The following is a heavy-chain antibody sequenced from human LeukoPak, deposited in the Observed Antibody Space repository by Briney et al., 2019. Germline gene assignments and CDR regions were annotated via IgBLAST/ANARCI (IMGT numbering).Heavy chain of an antibody. J-gene: IGHJ2*01. V-gene: IGHV3-21*01. CDR1: GFTFTSHS. CDR2: ISSNSDYI. Sequence: GSLRLSCVASGFTFTSHSLNWLRQAPGKGLEWVASISSNSDYILYAESVKGRFSISRDNARNSVYLQMNSLTAEDTALYYCARDWRNKYSNSWSRGEWYFDLWGRGTLVTVSS. CDR3: ARDWRNKYSNSWSRGEWYFDL. D-gene: IGHD6-13*01.